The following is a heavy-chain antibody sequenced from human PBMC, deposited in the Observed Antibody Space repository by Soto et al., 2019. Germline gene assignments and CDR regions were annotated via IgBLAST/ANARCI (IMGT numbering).Heavy chain of an antibody. Sequence: ASVKVSCKASGYTFTNYAVHWVRQAPGQRLEWMGWINAGDGNTNYAQKLQGRVTMTTDTSTSTAYMELRSLRSDDTAVYYCARSGYYDFWSGYLPQNWFDPWGQGTLVTVSS. CDR2: INAGDGNT. V-gene: IGHV1-3*01. J-gene: IGHJ5*02. D-gene: IGHD3-3*01. CDR1: GYTFTNYA. CDR3: ARSGYYDFWSGYLPQNWFDP.